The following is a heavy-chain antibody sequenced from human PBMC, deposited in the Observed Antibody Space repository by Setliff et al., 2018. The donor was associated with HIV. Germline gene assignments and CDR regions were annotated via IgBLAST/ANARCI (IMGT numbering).Heavy chain of an antibody. J-gene: IGHJ5*02. Sequence: ASVKVSCKASGYTFTSYYMHWVRQAPGQGLEWMGIINPNSGGTNYARKFQGRVTMTRDTSISTAYMELNSLRSDDTAVYYCATAGGRSWFDPWGPGTLVTVSS. CDR1: GYTFTSYY. CDR2: INPNSGGT. CDR3: ATAGGRSWFDP. V-gene: IGHV1-2*02. D-gene: IGHD3-16*01.